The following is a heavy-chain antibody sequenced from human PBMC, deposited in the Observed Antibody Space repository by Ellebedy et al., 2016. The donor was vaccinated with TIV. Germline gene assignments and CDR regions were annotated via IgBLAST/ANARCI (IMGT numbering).Heavy chain of an antibody. CDR3: AKDRRQDTSMDYFYHYGMDV. CDR1: GFTFDEYA. CDR2: INWKGNSR. V-gene: IGHV3-9*01. J-gene: IGHJ6*02. Sequence: GGSLRLXCAASGFTFDEYAMYWVRQPPGKGLEWVASINWKGNSRGYADSLKGRFTISRDNARNSLYLQMNSLRGEDTALYYCAKDRRQDTSMDYFYHYGMDVWGQGTTVIVSS. D-gene: IGHD5-18*01.